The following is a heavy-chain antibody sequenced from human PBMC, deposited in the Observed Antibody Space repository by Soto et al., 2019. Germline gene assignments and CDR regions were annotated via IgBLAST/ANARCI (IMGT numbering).Heavy chain of an antibody. CDR2: INPATGAA. D-gene: IGHD3-3*01. V-gene: IGHV1-2*02. J-gene: IGHJ3*02. CDR3: ARGGVVGVAGSAAFDM. CDR1: GYPVTAYY. Sequence: QLHLVQSGAVVKKPGASVTVSCSASGYPVTAYYMHWVRQAPGRGLEWMGGINPATGAAKYTQTFQGRVPMTRDTSTSTVFMELSGLTSEDTAVFYCARGGVVGVAGSAAFDMWGQGTLVTVSS.